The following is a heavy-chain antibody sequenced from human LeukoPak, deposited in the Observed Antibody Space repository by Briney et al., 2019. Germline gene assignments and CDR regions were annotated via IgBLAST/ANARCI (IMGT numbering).Heavy chain of an antibody. Sequence: SETLSLTCAVYGGSFSGYYWSWIRQPPGKGLEWIGEINHSGSTNYNPSLKSRVTISVDTSKNQFSLKLSSVTAADTAVYYCARVSTTVVTPYAFDIWGQGTMVTVSS. CDR3: ARVSTTVVTPYAFDI. J-gene: IGHJ3*02. V-gene: IGHV4-34*01. CDR1: GGSFSGYY. CDR2: INHSGST. D-gene: IGHD4-23*01.